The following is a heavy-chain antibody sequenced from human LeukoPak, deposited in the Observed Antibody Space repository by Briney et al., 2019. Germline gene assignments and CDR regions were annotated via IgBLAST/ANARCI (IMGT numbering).Heavy chain of an antibody. CDR2: INPNIGGT. J-gene: IGHJ5*02. CDR1: GSIFTASY. CDR3: ARGDCSGVSCYSVDP. D-gene: IGHD2-15*01. Sequence: ASVTVSCKASGSIFTASYLHWVRQAPRQGLEWMGWINPNIGGTSFAKKFQGRVTLTRDTSITTTYLELTGLRSDDTAVYFCARGDCSGVSCYSVDPWGQGTLVTVSS. V-gene: IGHV1-2*02.